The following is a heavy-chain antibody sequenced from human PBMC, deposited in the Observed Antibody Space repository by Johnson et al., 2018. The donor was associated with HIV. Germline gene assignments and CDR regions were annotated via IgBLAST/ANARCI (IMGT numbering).Heavy chain of an antibody. Sequence: VQLVESGGGVVQPGRSLRLSCAASGFTVSSYGMHWVRQAPGKGLEWEAVISYDGSNKYYAGSVKGRFTISRDNSKNTLYLQMNSVRAEETAVYYCAKDLLTRWGAHDAFDMWGQGTMVTVSS. J-gene: IGHJ3*02. CDR3: AKDLLTRWGAHDAFDM. CDR1: GFTVSSYG. D-gene: IGHD3-16*01. V-gene: IGHV3-30*18. CDR2: ISYDGSNK.